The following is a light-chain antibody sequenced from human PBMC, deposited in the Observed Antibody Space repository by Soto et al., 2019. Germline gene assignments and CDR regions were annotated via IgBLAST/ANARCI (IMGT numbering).Light chain of an antibody. V-gene: IGKV3-20*01. CDR2: GSS. CDR1: QNVGTYY. J-gene: IGKJ1*01. Sequence: EIVVTLSLASLSVTPGGRVTLSCRASQNVGTYYLAWHQQKPGQAPRLLIYGSSVRATGVPDRFSGSGSGTDFTLTIGGLEPEDFAVYYCQLYALSPWRFGQGAKVDI. CDR3: QLYALSPWR.